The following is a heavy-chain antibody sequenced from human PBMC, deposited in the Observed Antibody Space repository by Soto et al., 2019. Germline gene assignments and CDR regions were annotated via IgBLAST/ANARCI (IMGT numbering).Heavy chain of an antibody. V-gene: IGHV3-21*01. CDR3: ARDSGSIAARPHRGGGHPDYFDY. D-gene: IGHD6-6*01. CDR2: ISSSSSYI. Sequence: GGSLRLSCAASGFTFSSYSMNWVRQAPGKGLEWVSSISSSSSYIYYADSVKGRFTISRDNAKNSLYLQMNSLRAEDTAVYYCARDSGSIAARPHRGGGHPDYFDYWGQGTLVTVSS. CDR1: GFTFSSYS. J-gene: IGHJ4*02.